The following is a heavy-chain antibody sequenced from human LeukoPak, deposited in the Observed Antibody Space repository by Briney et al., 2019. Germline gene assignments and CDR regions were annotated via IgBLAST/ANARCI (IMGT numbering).Heavy chain of an antibody. D-gene: IGHD5-24*01. CDR2: IKEDGGEL. V-gene: IGHV3-7*04. J-gene: IGHJ4*02. Sequence: PGGSLRLSCAASGFTVSSNYMSWVRQAPGKGLEWVANIKEDGGELNYVDSVKGRFTISRDNAKQSLFLQMNSLRVEDLGVYYCARGRRWLQPLDYWGQGTLVTVSS. CDR3: ARGRRWLQPLDY. CDR1: GFTVSSNY.